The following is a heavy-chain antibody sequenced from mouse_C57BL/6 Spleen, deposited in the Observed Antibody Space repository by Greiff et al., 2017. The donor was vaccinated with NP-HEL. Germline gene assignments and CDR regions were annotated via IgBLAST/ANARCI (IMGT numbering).Heavy chain of an antibody. CDR2: IRNKANGYTT. CDR1: GFTFTDYY. J-gene: IGHJ4*01. Sequence: EVKVEESGGGLVQPGGSLSLSCAASGFTFTDYYMSWVRQPPGKALEWLGFIRNKANGYTTEYSASVKGRFTISRDNSQSILYLQMNALRAEDSATYYCARSYGNYDAMDYWGQGTSVTVSS. V-gene: IGHV7-3*01. D-gene: IGHD2-1*01. CDR3: ARSYGNYDAMDY.